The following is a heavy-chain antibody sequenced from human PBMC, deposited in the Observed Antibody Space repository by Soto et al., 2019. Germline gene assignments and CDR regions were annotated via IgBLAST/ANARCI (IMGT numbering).Heavy chain of an antibody. CDR1: GSSFTGYF. J-gene: IGHJ5*02. Sequence: PFMRACRASGSSFTGYFIGWVRQEPGQGLEWMGWISAYNGNTNYAQKLQGRVTMTTDTSTSTAYMELRSLRSDDTAVYYCARDGSGWYDDWFDPWGQGTLVTV. CDR2: ISAYNGNT. V-gene: IGHV1-18*01. D-gene: IGHD6-19*01. CDR3: ARDGSGWYDDWFDP.